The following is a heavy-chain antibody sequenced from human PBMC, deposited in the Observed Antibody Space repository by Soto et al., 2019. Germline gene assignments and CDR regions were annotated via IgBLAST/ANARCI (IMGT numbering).Heavy chain of an antibody. CDR1: GGSISSSSYY. J-gene: IGHJ3*02. Sequence: QLQLQESGPGLVKPSETLSLTCTVSGGSISSSSYYWGWIRQPPGKGLEWIGSIYYSGSTYYNPSLKSRVTISVDPSKNQFSLKLSSVTAADTAVYYCARPDTSIVVPAAISPLFAFDIWGQGTMVTVSS. CDR3: ARPDTSIVVPAAISPLFAFDI. D-gene: IGHD2-2*01. V-gene: IGHV4-39*01. CDR2: IYYSGST.